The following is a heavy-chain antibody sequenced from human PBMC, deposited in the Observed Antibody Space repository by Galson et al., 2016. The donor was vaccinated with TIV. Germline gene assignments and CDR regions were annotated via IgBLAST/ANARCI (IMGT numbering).Heavy chain of an antibody. J-gene: IGHJ6*02. Sequence: SCKAPGDTISSYVFNWVRLAPGQGLEWMGGIIPLFRTTNYAQKFQGRVTITADESTNTAYMELNSLRSGDTAVYYCASDRNTAFDTYHYYYGMDVWGQGTTVTVSS. V-gene: IGHV1-69*01. D-gene: IGHD5-18*01. CDR1: GDTISSYV. CDR3: ASDRNTAFDTYHYYYGMDV. CDR2: IIPLFRTT.